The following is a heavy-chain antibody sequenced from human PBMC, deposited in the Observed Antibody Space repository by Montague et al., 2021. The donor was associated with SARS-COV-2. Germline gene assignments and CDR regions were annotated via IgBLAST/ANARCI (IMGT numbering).Heavy chain of an antibody. Sequence: SLRLSCEASGLTFSKYSMNWVRQAPGKGLEWVSSISTSSLYIYYAASXKGRFTISRANAKNSLFLQMDSLRAEDTAVYYCARALSASYSVGGDSFDIWGQGTMVTVSS. CDR1: GLTFSKYS. CDR2: ISTSSLYI. J-gene: IGHJ3*02. D-gene: IGHD5/OR15-5a*01. CDR3: ARALSASYSVGGDSFDI. V-gene: IGHV3-21*01.